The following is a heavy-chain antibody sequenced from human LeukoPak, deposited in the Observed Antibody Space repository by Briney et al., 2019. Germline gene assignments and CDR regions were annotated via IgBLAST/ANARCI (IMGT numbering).Heavy chain of an antibody. Sequence: SQTLSLTCTVSGGCNSSGAYYWRCLRQPPGKGLEWIAYMYYSGSTYYNPSLKSRVTMSAGTSKNQLSLKLSSVTAADTAVYYCARPYYYDSRIDPWGQGILVTVSS. J-gene: IGHJ5*02. CDR2: MYYSGST. CDR1: GGCNSSGAYY. V-gene: IGHV4-30-4*01. CDR3: ARPYYYDSRIDP. D-gene: IGHD3-22*01.